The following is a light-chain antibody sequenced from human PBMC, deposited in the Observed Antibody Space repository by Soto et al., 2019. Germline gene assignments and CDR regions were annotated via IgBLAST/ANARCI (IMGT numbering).Light chain of an antibody. CDR1: QSVTSAY. V-gene: IGKV3-20*01. CDR3: HQYGTAPLT. J-gene: IGKJ3*01. CDR2: GAS. Sequence: EIVLTQSPGTLSLSPGERVTLSCRASQSVTSAYIAWYQQKPGQSPRLLIYGASSRATGIPDRFSGGGSGTDFTLTISRLEPEDFAVYYCHQYGTAPLTFGPGTKVDIK.